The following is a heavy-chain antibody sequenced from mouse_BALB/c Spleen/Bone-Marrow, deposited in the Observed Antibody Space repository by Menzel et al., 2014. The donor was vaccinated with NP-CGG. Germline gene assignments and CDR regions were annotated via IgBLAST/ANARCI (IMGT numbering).Heavy chain of an antibody. CDR2: INPTNGRS. V-gene: IGHV1S81*02. Sequence: QVQLQQSGAELVKPGASVKLSCKASGYIFTNYWMHWVKQRPGQGLSWIGEINPTNGRSNYNEKFKSKATLTVDKSSSTAYMQLSSLTSEDSADYYCARRGDYYGAMDYWGQGTSVTVSS. J-gene: IGHJ4*01. D-gene: IGHD1-1*01. CDR3: ARRGDYYGAMDY. CDR1: GYIFTNYW.